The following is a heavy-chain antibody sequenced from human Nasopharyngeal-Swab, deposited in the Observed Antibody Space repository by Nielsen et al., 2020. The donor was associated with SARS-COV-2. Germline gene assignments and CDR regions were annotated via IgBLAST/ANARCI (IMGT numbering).Heavy chain of an antibody. Sequence: RQAPGKGLEWVSYISSSGSTIYYADSVKGRFTISRDNAKNSLYLQMNSLRAEDTAVYYCARGEGGSDLYHYYGMDVWGQGTTVTVSS. CDR3: ARGEGGSDLYHYYGMDV. CDR2: ISSSGSTI. D-gene: IGHD1-26*01. V-gene: IGHV3-11*04. J-gene: IGHJ6*02.